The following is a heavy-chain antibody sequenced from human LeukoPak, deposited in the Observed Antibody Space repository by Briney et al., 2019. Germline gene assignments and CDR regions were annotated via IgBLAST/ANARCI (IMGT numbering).Heavy chain of an antibody. CDR1: GFTFSSYS. CDR2: ISSSSNYI. D-gene: IGHD2-15*01. Sequence: PGGSLRLSCAASGFTFSSYSMNWVRQAPGKGLEWVSSISSSSNYIYYADSVKGRFTISRDNAKNSLYLQMNSLRAEDTAVYYCTTEWIVVVVAATLFDYWGQGTLVTVSS. J-gene: IGHJ4*02. CDR3: TTEWIVVVVAATLFDY. V-gene: IGHV3-21*01.